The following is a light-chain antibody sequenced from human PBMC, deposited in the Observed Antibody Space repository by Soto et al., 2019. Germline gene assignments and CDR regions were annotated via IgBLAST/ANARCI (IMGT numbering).Light chain of an antibody. CDR3: SSYTSSITRYV. CDR2: DVT. CDR1: SSDVGGYDY. Sequence: QSVLTQPPSVSGSPGQSVTISCTGTSSDVGGYDYVSWYQQRPGKAPKLLIYDVTKRPSGVPDRFSGSKSGNTASLTISGLQAEDEADFYCSSYTSSITRYVFGARTKVTVL. J-gene: IGLJ1*01. V-gene: IGLV2-11*01.